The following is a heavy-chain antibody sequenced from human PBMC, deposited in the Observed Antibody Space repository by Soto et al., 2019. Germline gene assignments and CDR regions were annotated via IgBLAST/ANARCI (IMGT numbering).Heavy chain of an antibody. CDR1: GGSIMSGGDY. V-gene: IGHV4-31*03. D-gene: IGHD3-22*01. CDR2: IYYSGST. CDR3: ARAAQGSGYYFDY. Sequence: PSETLSLTCTFSGGSIMSGGDYFICIRQHPGKGLEWIGYIYYSGSTYYNPSLKSRVTISVDTSKNQFSLKLSSVTAADTAVYYCARAAQGSGYYFDYWGQGTLVTVPS. J-gene: IGHJ4*02.